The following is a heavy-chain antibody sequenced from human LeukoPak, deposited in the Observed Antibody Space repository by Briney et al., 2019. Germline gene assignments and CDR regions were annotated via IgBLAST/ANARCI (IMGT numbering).Heavy chain of an antibody. J-gene: IGHJ5*02. V-gene: IGHV4-30-4*01. D-gene: IGHD3-10*01. Sequence: SQTLSLTCTVSGGSISSGDYYWSWIRQPPGKGLEWIGYIYYSGGTHYNPSLKSRVTISVDTSKTQFSLKLNSVTAADTAVYYCAREYITYYYGSGSYYSTNNWFDPWGQGTLVTVSS. CDR1: GGSISSGDYY. CDR3: AREYITYYYGSGSYYSTNNWFDP. CDR2: IYYSGGT.